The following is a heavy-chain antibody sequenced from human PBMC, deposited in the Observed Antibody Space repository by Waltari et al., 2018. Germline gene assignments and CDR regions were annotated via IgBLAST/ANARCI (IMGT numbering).Heavy chain of an antibody. CDR2: MNTRKGGT. CDR3: ARTYQSGSYSDY. D-gene: IGHD1-26*01. V-gene: IGHV1-2*02. J-gene: IGHJ4*02. Sequence: QVQLVQSGAEVKKPGASVKVSCKTSGYPFTSYYMHWVRQAPGQELEWMRWMNTRKGGTDYAQKNQGRVTMTRDTSISTAYMELSRLISNDTAVYYCARTYQSGSYSDYWGQGTPVTVSS. CDR1: GYPFTSYY.